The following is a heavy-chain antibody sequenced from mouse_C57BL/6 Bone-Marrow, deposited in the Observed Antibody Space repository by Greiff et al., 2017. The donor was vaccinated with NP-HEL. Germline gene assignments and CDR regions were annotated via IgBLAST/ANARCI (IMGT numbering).Heavy chain of an antibody. V-gene: IGHV1-69*01. Sequence: VQLQQPGAELVMPGASVKLSCKASGYTFTSYWMHWVKQRPGQGLEWIGEIDPSDSYTNYNQKFKGKSTVTVDKSSSTAYMQLSSLTSEDSAVYYCASKGGPDWFAYWGQGTLVTVSA. CDR3: ASKGGPDWFAY. CDR1: GYTFTSYW. J-gene: IGHJ3*01. CDR2: IDPSDSYT. D-gene: IGHD3-3*01.